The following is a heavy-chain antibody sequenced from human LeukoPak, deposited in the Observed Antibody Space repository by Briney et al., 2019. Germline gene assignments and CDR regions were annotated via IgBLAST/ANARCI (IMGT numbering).Heavy chain of an antibody. CDR1: GYTFTGYY. CDR3: ARVGSGWSMYMDV. CDR2: INPNSGGT. Sequence: VSVKVSCKASGYTFTGYYMHWVRQAPGQGLEWMGWINPNSGGTNYAQKFQGRVTMTRDTSISTAYMELSRLRSDDTAVYYCARVGSGWSMYMDVWGKGTTVTVSS. D-gene: IGHD6-19*01. V-gene: IGHV1-2*02. J-gene: IGHJ6*03.